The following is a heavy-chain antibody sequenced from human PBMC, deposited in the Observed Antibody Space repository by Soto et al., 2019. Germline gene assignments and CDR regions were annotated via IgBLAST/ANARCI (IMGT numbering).Heavy chain of an antibody. J-gene: IGHJ5*02. Sequence: QVQLVQSGAEVKKPGASVKVSCKASGYTFTSYYMHWVRQAPGQGLEWMGIINPSGGSTSYAQKCQGRVTMTRDTSTSTVYMELSSLRSEDTAVYYCARDFTVGITGTTGWFDPWGQGTLVTVSS. D-gene: IGHD1-20*01. CDR1: GYTFTSYY. CDR3: ARDFTVGITGTTGWFDP. CDR2: INPSGGST. V-gene: IGHV1-46*01.